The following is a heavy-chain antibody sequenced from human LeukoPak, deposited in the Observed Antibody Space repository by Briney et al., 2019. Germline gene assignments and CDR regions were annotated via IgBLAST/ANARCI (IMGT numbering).Heavy chain of an antibody. D-gene: IGHD3-22*01. CDR1: GFTFSSYD. CDR3: ARSPPYYYDSSGYYPHRYYYGMDV. Sequence: GGSLRLSCAASGFTFSSYDMHWVRQATGKGLEWVSAIGTAGDTYYPGSVKGRFTTSRENAKDSLYLQMNSLRAGDTAVYYCARSPPYYYDSSGYYPHRYYYGMDVWGQGTTVTVSS. V-gene: IGHV3-13*01. J-gene: IGHJ6*02. CDR2: IGTAGDT.